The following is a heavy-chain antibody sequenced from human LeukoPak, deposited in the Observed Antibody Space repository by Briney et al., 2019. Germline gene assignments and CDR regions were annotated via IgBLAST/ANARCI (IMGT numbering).Heavy chain of an antibody. CDR3: ARAPRRTRWFDP. J-gene: IGHJ5*02. CDR2: IYHSGST. CDR1: GGSISSSNW. V-gene: IGHV4-4*02. Sequence: SETLSLTCAVSGGSISSSNWWSWIRQPPGKGLEWIGEIYHSGSTNYNPSLKSRVTISVDTSKNQFSLKLSSVTAADTAVYYCARAPRRTRWFDPWGQGTLVTVSS.